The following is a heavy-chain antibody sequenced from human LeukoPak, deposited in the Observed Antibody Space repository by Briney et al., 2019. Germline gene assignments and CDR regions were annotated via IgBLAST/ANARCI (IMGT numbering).Heavy chain of an antibody. CDR3: ARDPVYYDSRGYYSGGWYFDY. V-gene: IGHV3-74*01. J-gene: IGHJ4*02. CDR1: GFTFSGYW. Sequence: GGSLRLSCAASGFTFSGYWVHWVRQAPGKGLVWVSRINSDGSSTSYADSVKGRFTISRDNAKNTLYLQMNSLRAEDTAVYYCARDPVYYDSRGYYSGGWYFDYWGQGTLVTVSS. CDR2: INSDGSST. D-gene: IGHD3-22*01.